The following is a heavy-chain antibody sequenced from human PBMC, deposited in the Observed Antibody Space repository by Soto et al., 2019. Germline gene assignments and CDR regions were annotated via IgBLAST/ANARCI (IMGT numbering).Heavy chain of an antibody. CDR1: GGFVSSGSYY. CDR3: ARVERGTATTVVDAFDI. J-gene: IGHJ3*02. Sequence: PSETLSLPCAVYGGFVSSGSYYWSWIRQPPGKGLEWIGEMSHSGGTHFNPSLKSRVTISVDTSKNQFSLKMSSVTAADTALYYCARVERGTATTVVDAFDIWGPGTMVTVS. D-gene: IGHD1-1*01. CDR2: MSHSGGT. V-gene: IGHV4-61*01.